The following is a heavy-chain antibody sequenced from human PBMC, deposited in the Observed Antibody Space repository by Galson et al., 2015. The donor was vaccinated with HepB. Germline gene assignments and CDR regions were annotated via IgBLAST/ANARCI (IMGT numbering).Heavy chain of an antibody. Sequence: SVKVSCKASGYTFTDYAISWVRQSPGQGLEWMGWISGYNGNTKFTQKFQGRVTMTTDTSTSTAYMELRSLSTDDTAVYYCARDFGNYGMDVWGQGTTVTVSS. V-gene: IGHV1-18*04. J-gene: IGHJ6*02. CDR3: ARDFGNYGMDV. D-gene: IGHD3-3*01. CDR1: GYTFTDYA. CDR2: ISGYNGNT.